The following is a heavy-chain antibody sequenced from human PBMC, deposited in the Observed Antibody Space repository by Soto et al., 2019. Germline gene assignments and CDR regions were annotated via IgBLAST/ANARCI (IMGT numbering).Heavy chain of an antibody. Sequence: QITLKESGPTVVKPTQTLTLTCSLSGFSLNTGGVGVGWIRQPPGKALEWLAVIYWDDDKSWNPSLRDRLTINRDASDDQVVLTVTNMDPVDTGTYYCARRRGGFGGGWTTPYFDYWGQGNLVTVSS. D-gene: IGHD6-19*01. V-gene: IGHV2-5*02. CDR1: GFSLNTGGVG. J-gene: IGHJ4*02. CDR3: ARRRGGFGGGWTTPYFDY. CDR2: IYWDDDK.